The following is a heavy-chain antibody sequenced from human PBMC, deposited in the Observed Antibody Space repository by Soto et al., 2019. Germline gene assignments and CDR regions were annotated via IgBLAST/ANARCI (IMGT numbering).Heavy chain of an antibody. J-gene: IGHJ4*02. Sequence: QVQLVQSGAEVKKPGSSVKVSCKASGGTFSSYAISWVRQAPGQGLEWMGGIIPIFGTANYAQKFQGRVTITADESTSTAYMELSSLRSEDTAVYYCARDKLAPDIVATYKSVAGFDYWGQGTLVTVSS. CDR2: IIPIFGTA. V-gene: IGHV1-69*01. D-gene: IGHD5-12*01. CDR1: GGTFSSYA. CDR3: ARDKLAPDIVATYKSVAGFDY.